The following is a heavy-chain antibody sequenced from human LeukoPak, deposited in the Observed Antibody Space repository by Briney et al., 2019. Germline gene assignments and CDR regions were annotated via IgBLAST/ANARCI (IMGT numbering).Heavy chain of an antibody. CDR3: AREPTVIDAFDI. Sequence: EASVKVSCKASGYTFTSYYMHWVRQAPGQGLEWMGIINPSGGSTSYAQKFQGRVTMTRDMSTSTVYMELSSLRSEDTAVYYCAREPTVIDAFDIWGQGTMVSVSS. CDR1: GYTFTSYY. D-gene: IGHD4-17*01. CDR2: INPSGGST. V-gene: IGHV1-46*01. J-gene: IGHJ3*02.